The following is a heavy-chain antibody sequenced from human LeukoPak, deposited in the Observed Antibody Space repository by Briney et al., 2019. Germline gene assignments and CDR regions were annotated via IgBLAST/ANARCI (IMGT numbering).Heavy chain of an antibody. CDR1: GFTFSSYS. D-gene: IGHD5-18*01. Sequence: PGGSLRLSCAASGFTFSSYSMNWVRQAPGKGLEWVSSISSSSYIYYADLVKGRFTISRDNAKNSLYLQMNSLRAEDTAVYYCARENTAMVMGAFDIWGQGTMVTVSS. CDR3: ARENTAMVMGAFDI. J-gene: IGHJ3*02. CDR2: ISSSSYI. V-gene: IGHV3-21*01.